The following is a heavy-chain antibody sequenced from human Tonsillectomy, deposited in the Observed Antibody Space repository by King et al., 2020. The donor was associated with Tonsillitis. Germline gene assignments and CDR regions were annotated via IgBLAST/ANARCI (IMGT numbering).Heavy chain of an antibody. CDR1: GGSISSYY. CDR3: ARASYDYVWGINWFDP. V-gene: IGHV4-59*01. CDR2: IYYSGST. D-gene: IGHD3-16*01. J-gene: IGHJ5*02. Sequence: VQLQESGPGLVKPSETLSLTCTVSGGSISSYYWSWIRQPPGKGLEWIGYIYYSGSTNYNPSLKSRFTISVDTPKNQFSLKLSSVTAADTAVYYCARASYDYVWGINWFDPWGQGTLVTVSS.